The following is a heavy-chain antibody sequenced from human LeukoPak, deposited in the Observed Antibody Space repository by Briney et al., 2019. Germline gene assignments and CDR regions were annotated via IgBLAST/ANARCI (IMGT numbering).Heavy chain of an antibody. Sequence: SETLSLTCTVSGGSISNYYWSWIRQPPGKGLEWIGYINYSGSANSNPSLKSRVTISVDTSKNQFSLKLTSVTAADTAVYYCARVYRDDFWSGYSTHFDYWGQETLVTVSS. V-gene: IGHV4-59*01. J-gene: IGHJ4*02. CDR3: ARVYRDDFWSGYSTHFDY. D-gene: IGHD3-3*01. CDR2: INYSGSA. CDR1: GGSISNYY.